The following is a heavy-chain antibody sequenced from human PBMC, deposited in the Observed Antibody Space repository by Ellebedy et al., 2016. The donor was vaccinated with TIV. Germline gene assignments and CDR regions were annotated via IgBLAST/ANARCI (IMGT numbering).Heavy chain of an antibody. J-gene: IGHJ5*02. V-gene: IGHV4-30-4*01. CDR2: IYYSGST. Sequence: MPSETLSLTCTVSGGSISSGDYYWSWIRQPPGKGLEWIGYIYYSGSTYYNPSLKSRVTISVDTSKNQFSLKLSSVTAADTAVYYCARAVDTAMGEDWFDPWGQGTLVTVSS. D-gene: IGHD5-18*01. CDR3: ARAVDTAMGEDWFDP. CDR1: GGSISSGDYY.